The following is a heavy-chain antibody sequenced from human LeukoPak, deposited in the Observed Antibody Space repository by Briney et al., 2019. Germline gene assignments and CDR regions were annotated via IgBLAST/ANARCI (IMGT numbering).Heavy chain of an antibody. J-gene: IGHJ4*02. CDR3: AKDDTYSSSFDY. D-gene: IGHD6-13*01. V-gene: IGHV3-30*18. CDR1: GFTFISYG. Sequence: GGSLRLSCAASGFTFISYGMHWVRQAPGKGLGWVAVISYDGSNKYYADSVKGRFTISRDNSKNTLYLQMNSLRAEDTAVYYCAKDDTYSSSFDYWGQGTLVTVSS. CDR2: ISYDGSNK.